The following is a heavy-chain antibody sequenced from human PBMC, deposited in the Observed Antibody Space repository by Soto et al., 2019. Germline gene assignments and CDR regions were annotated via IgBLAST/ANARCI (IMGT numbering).Heavy chain of an antibody. CDR3: GRVVVIALGHDAFDI. D-gene: IGHD2-21*01. Sequence: QITLKESGPTLVKPTQTLTLTCTFSGFALHTPGLGVRWIRQPPGKALEWLALIHWDDERRPTPSLESRLTITKDTSRSQVVLTMDNVDHVDTATYYCGRVVVIALGHDAFDIWGQGTMVTVSS. V-gene: IGHV2-5*02. J-gene: IGHJ3*02. CDR1: GFALHTPGLG. CDR2: IHWDDER.